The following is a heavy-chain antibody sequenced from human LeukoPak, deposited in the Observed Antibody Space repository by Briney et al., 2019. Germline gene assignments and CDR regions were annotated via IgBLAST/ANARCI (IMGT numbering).Heavy chain of an antibody. CDR3: ARGGGLDV. CDR1: GFTFDDYA. J-gene: IGHJ6*02. D-gene: IGHD3-16*01. V-gene: IGHV3-9*01. CDR2: ISWNSGSI. Sequence: GRSLRLSCAASGFTFDDYAMHWVRQAPGKGLEWVSGISWNSGSIGYADSVKGRFTISRDNAKNSLYLQMSNLRAEDTAAYFCARGGGLDVWGQGATVTVSS.